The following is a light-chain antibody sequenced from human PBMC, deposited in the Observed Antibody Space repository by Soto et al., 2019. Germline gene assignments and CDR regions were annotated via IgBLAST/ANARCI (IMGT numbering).Light chain of an antibody. CDR2: EVS. CDR3: SSYTSSTLVV. Sequence: QSALTQPASVSGSPGQSITISCTGTSSDVGGYKYVSWYQQHPGKAPKLMIYEVSNRPSGVSNRFSGSKSGNTASLTISGLQPEDEADYYCSSYTSSTLVVFGGGTQLTVL. J-gene: IGLJ2*01. V-gene: IGLV2-14*01. CDR1: SSDVGGYKY.